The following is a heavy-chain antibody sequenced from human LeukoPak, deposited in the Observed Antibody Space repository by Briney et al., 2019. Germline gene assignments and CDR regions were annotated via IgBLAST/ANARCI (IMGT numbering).Heavy chain of an antibody. CDR3: ARDAGYGYDRFDY. CDR2: ISGTGNRT. V-gene: IGHV3-23*01. CDR1: GFTFSSYG. D-gene: IGHD5-18*01. Sequence: GGSLRLSCAASGFTFSSYGMNWVCQAPGEGLEWVSAISGTGNRTYYADSVKGRFTISRDNSKNTLYLQMNSLRAEDTAVYYCARDAGYGYDRFDYWGQGTQVTVSS. J-gene: IGHJ4*02.